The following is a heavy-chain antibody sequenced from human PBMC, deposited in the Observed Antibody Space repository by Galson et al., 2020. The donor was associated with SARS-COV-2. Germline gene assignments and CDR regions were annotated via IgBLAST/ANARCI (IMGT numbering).Heavy chain of an antibody. CDR1: GGSFRNYY. D-gene: IGHD3-3*01. CDR2: INHRGST. Sequence: SETLSLTCAVYGGSFRNYYWTWIRQSPEKGLEWLGEINHRGSTNYNPSLKSRVAMSVDASKNQFSLSLSSVTAADTAVYYCARGAEERRIRVLVPYYYSYMDVWGSGTTVTVSS. CDR3: ARGAEERRIRVLVPYYYSYMDV. J-gene: IGHJ6*03. V-gene: IGHV4-34*01.